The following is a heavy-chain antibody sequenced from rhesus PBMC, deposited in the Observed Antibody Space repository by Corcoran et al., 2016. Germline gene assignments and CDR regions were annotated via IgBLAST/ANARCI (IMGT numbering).Heavy chain of an antibody. CDR2: ISGTTGST. J-gene: IGHJ5-2*02. V-gene: IGHV4-165*01. CDR1: GGSFSGHY. D-gene: IGHD3-34*01. CDR3: ARDGGPYNSLDV. Sequence: QVQLQEAGPGLVKPSETLSLTCAVSGGSFSGHYWGWIRQPPGKGLEWIGYISGTTGSTAYNPSLRSRVAISTDPSKNQFSLKLRSVPAADTAVYYCARDGGPYNSLDVWGRGVLVTVSS.